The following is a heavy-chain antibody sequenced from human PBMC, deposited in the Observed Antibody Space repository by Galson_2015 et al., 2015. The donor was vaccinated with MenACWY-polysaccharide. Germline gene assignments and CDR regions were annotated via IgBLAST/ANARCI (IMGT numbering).Heavy chain of an antibody. D-gene: IGHD2-15*01. V-gene: IGHV3-33*05. Sequence: SLRLSCAASGSRFSYSGMHWVRQAPGKGLEWVAVIQNDGSEIVYADSVKGRFTISRGNSKNTVFLEMNTLGAEDTAVYYCAREGSRIVFHAFDTWGQGTMVTVSS. CDR1: GSRFSYSG. CDR3: AREGSRIVFHAFDT. CDR2: IQNDGSEI. J-gene: IGHJ3*02.